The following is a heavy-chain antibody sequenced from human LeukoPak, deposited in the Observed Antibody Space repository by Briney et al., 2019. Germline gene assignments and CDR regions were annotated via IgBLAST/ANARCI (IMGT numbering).Heavy chain of an antibody. J-gene: IGHJ3*02. CDR2: IYWNDDK. V-gene: IGHV2-5*01. Sequence: SGPPLVKPTQTLTLTCTFSGFSLSTSGVGVGWIRQPPGKALEWLALIYWNDDKRYSPSLKSRLTITKDTSKNQVVLTMTNMDPVDTATYYCAHMGAYYDILTGYYPDAFDIWGQGTMVTVSS. CDR1: GFSLSTSGVG. D-gene: IGHD3-9*01. CDR3: AHMGAYYDILTGYYPDAFDI.